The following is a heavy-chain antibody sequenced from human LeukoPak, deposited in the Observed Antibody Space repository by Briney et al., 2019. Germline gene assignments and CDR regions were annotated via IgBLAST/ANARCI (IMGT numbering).Heavy chain of an antibody. CDR1: GFTFNSYA. CDR3: AKWPEGAMDYFDY. V-gene: IGHV3-23*01. Sequence: GGSLRLSCVASGFTFNSYAMSWVRQAPGKGLEWVSTISGSGDRTSYADSVKGRFTISRDNSKNTLFLQMNSLRAEDTAVYYCAKWPEGAMDYFDYWGQGTLVTVSS. J-gene: IGHJ4*02. D-gene: IGHD3-16*01. CDR2: ISGSGDRT.